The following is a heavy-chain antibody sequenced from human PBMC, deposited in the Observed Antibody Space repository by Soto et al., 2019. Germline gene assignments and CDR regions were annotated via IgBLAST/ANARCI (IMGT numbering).Heavy chain of an antibody. Sequence: QVQLVESGGGVVQPGRSLRLSCAASGFTFSSYAMHWVLQAPGQGLEWVALISYDGSNKYYADSVKGRFTISRDNSKNTLYLQMNSLRPEDTAVYHCARDQGGTTLYYHGMDVWGQGTTVTVSS. J-gene: IGHJ6*02. V-gene: IGHV3-30-3*01. CDR3: ARDQGGTTLYYHGMDV. CDR2: ISYDGSNK. D-gene: IGHD1-7*01. CDR1: GFTFSSYA.